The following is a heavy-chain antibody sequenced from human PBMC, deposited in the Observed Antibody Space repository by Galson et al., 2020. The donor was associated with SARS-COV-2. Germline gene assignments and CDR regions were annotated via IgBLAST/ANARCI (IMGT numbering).Heavy chain of an antibody. CDR2: ISWNSGSI. V-gene: IGHV3-9*01. CDR1: GFTFDDYA. D-gene: IGHD6-13*01. Sequence: GGSLRLSCAASGFTFDDYAMHWVRQAPGKGLEWVSGISWNSGSIGYADSVKGRFTISRDNAKNSLYLQMNSLRAEDTALYYCAKVGGIAAAAETSQDYWGQGTLVTVSS. CDR3: AKVGGIAAAAETSQDY. J-gene: IGHJ4*02.